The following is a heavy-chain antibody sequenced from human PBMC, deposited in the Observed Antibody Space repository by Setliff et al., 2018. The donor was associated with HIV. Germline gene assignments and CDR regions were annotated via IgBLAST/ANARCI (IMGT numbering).Heavy chain of an antibody. D-gene: IGHD6-19*01. V-gene: IGHV1-2*02. CDR1: GYTFTASY. CDR2: MHPNSGAT. J-gene: IGHJ4*02. CDR3: ARGGLLEAGIRFDY. Sequence: GASVKVSCKTSGYTFTASYLHWVRQAPGQGLQWMGWMHPNSGATKYAQKFRDRVTLTGDTSISTASMELSSLKSDDTAMYYCARGGLLEAGIRFDYWGQGTLVTVSS.